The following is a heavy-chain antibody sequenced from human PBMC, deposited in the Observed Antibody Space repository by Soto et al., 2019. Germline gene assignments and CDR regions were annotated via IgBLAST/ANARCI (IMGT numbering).Heavy chain of an antibody. J-gene: IGHJ6*02. V-gene: IGHV1-2*04. D-gene: IGHD3-3*01. CDR1: GYTFTGYY. CDR2: INPNSGGT. Sequence: GASVKVSCKASGYTFTGYYMHWVRQAPGQGLEWMGWINPNSGGTNYAQKFQGWVTMTRDTSISTAYMELSRLRSDDTAVYYCARGGHDLITIFALGPNYYYYGMDCWGQGTTVTVAS. CDR3: ARGGHDLITIFALGPNYYYYGMDC.